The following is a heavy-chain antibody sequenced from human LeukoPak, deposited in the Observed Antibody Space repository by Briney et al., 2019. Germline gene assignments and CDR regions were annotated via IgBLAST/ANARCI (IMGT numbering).Heavy chain of an antibody. Sequence: SETLSLTCTVPGGSISSYYWSWIRQPPGKGLEWIGYIYYSGGTNYSPSLKSRVTISVDTSKNQFSLKLSSVTAADTAVYYCARVSDSSSWFIMEDYYYMDVWGKGTTVTISS. D-gene: IGHD6-13*01. CDR2: IYYSGGT. CDR3: ARVSDSSSWFIMEDYYYMDV. CDR1: GGSISSYY. V-gene: IGHV4-59*01. J-gene: IGHJ6*03.